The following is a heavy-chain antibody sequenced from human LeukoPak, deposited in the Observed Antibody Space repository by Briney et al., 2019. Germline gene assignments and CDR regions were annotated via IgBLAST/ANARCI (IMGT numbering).Heavy chain of an antibody. J-gene: IGHJ4*02. CDR2: IGTAGDT. V-gene: IGHV3-13*01. Sequence: GSLRLSCAASGFTFSSYDMHWVRQATGKGLEWVSAIGTAGDTYYPGSVKGRFTISRENAKNSLYLQMNSLRAGDTAVYYCARVYYDGSGYYYFDYWGQGTLVTVSS. D-gene: IGHD3-22*01. CDR3: ARVYYDGSGYYYFDY. CDR1: GFTFSSYD.